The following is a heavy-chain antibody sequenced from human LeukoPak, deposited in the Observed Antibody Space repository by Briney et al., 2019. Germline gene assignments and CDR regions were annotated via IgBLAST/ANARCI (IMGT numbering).Heavy chain of an antibody. CDR2: ISGSGGST. Sequence: GGSLRLSCAASGFTFSSYAMSWVRQAPGKGLEWVSAISGSGGSTYYADSVKGRFTISRDNSKNTLYLQMNSLRAEDTAVCYCAKVGGSYRDYYYYGMDVWGQGTTVTVSS. V-gene: IGHV3-23*01. D-gene: IGHD1-26*01. CDR1: GFTFSSYA. J-gene: IGHJ6*02. CDR3: AKVGGSYRDYYYYGMDV.